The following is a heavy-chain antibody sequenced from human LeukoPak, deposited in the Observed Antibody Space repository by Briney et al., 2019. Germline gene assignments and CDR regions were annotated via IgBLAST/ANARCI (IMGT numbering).Heavy chain of an antibody. CDR2: IYYSGST. V-gene: IGHV4-39*01. CDR3: ARHTIRGYDVSTFDY. Sequence: SETLSLTCTVSGGSISGSSYYWGWIRQPPGKGLEWIGSIYYSGSTYYNPSLKSRVTIPVDTSKNQFSLKLSSVTAADTAVYYCARHTIRGYDVSTFDYWGQGTLVTVSS. J-gene: IGHJ4*02. D-gene: IGHD5-12*01. CDR1: GGSISGSSYY.